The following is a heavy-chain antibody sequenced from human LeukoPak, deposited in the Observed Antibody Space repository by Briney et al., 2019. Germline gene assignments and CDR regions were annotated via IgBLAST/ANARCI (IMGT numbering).Heavy chain of an antibody. CDR3: ARCRVPWWYHRGMDV. CDR2: ISYDGNTK. V-gene: IGHV3-30*04. Sequence: PGASLILSCAASGFIHNKYVMHGARHAPGKGLEGVALISYDGNTKNDTHSVKGSLTISRDNPEHTVFLKKSSLSPQDTAVYFCARCRVPWWYHRGMDVWGRGTTVTV. D-gene: IGHD2-15*01. CDR1: GFIHNKYV. J-gene: IGHJ6*02.